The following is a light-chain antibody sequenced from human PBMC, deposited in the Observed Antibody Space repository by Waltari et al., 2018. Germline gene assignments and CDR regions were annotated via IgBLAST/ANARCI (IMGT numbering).Light chain of an antibody. J-gene: IGLJ1*01. CDR3: AAWDESHYV. CDR1: YSNLGCNH. Sequence: QSVLTQPPSASGTPGQRVSISCSGSYSNLGCNHLYCYQQLPGAAPKLLIYRNNQRPSGVPDRFSASKYGTSASLAISGLRSEDEAVYYCAAWDESHYVFGPGTKVTVL. CDR2: RNN. V-gene: IGLV1-47*01.